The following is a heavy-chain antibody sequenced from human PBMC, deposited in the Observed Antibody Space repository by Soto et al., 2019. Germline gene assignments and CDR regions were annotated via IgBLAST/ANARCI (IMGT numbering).Heavy chain of an antibody. Sequence: ASVKVSCKASGYTFNRHGISWVRQAPGQGLEWMGWISCYNGDTNYAQKLQGRVTMTRDTSTSTVYMELRSLRSDDTAVYYCARDPSNTSGYKIYLDDRGQRTPVTVSS. CDR2: ISCYNGDT. CDR1: GYTFNRHG. CDR3: ARDPSNTSGYKIYLDD. V-gene: IGHV1-18*01. J-gene: IGHJ4*02. D-gene: IGHD3-22*01.